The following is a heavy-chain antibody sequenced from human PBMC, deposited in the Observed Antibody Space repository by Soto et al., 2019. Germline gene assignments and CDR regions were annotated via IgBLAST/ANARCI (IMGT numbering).Heavy chain of an antibody. CDR2: IYYSGST. D-gene: IGHD1-7*01. J-gene: IGHJ6*03. V-gene: IGHV4-31*03. Sequence: SETLSLTCTVSGGSLSSGGYYWSWIRQHPGKGLEWIGYIYYSGSTYYNPSLKSRVTISVDTSKNQFSLKLSSVTAADTAVYYCARDISDGTTVMPYYMDVWGKGTTVTVSS. CDR1: GGSLSSGGYY. CDR3: ARDISDGTTVMPYYMDV.